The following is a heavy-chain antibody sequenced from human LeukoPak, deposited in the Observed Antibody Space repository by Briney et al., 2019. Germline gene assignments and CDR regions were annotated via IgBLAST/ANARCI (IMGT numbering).Heavy chain of an antibody. Sequence: GESLKISCKGSGYSFTSYWIGWVRQMPGKGLEWMGRIDPSDSYTNYSPSFQGHVTISADKSISTAYLQWSSLKASDTAMYYCARQVDGVCYQWGQGTLVTVSS. V-gene: IGHV5-10-1*01. D-gene: IGHD2-8*01. J-gene: IGHJ4*02. CDR2: IDPSDSYT. CDR3: ARQVDGVCYQ. CDR1: GYSFTSYW.